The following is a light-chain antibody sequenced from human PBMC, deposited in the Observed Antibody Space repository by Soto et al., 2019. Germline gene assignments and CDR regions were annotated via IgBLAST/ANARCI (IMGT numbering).Light chain of an antibody. CDR1: QSVGSS. CDR3: QQYTSWPYT. V-gene: IGKV3-15*01. Sequence: EIVMTQSPATLSVSPGERVTLSCRASQSVGSSLAWYQQGPGQAPRLLIYSASTRATDIPARFSGSGSGTEFTLTISSLQSEDFAVYYCQQYTSWPYTFGQGTKLEIK. J-gene: IGKJ2*01. CDR2: SAS.